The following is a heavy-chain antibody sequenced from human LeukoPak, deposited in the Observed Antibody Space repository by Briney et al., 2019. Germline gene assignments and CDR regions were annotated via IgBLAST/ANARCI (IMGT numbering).Heavy chain of an antibody. D-gene: IGHD1-26*01. CDR2: IYHSGST. CDR1: GGSISSGGYY. CDR3: ARVLPEISGSYGMIDY. V-gene: IGHV4-30-2*01. Sequence: SETLSLTCTVSGGSISSGGYYWSWIRQPPGKGLEWIGYIYHSGSTYYNPSLKSRVTISVDRSKNQFSLKLSSVTAADTAVYYCARVLPEISGSYGMIDYWGQGTLVTVSS. J-gene: IGHJ4*02.